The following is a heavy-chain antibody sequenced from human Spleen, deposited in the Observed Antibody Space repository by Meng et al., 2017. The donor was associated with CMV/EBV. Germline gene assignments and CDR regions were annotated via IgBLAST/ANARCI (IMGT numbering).Heavy chain of an antibody. Sequence: TSYYMHWVRQAPGQGLEWMGIINPSGGSTSYAQKFQGRVTMTRDTSISTAYMELSRLTSDDTAVYYCARVMYTTFAVVNSDRYGLDVWGQGTTVTVSS. V-gene: IGHV1-46*01. CDR3: ARVMYTTFAVVNSDRYGLDV. J-gene: IGHJ6*02. CDR2: INPSGGST. D-gene: IGHD3-3*01. CDR1: TSYY.